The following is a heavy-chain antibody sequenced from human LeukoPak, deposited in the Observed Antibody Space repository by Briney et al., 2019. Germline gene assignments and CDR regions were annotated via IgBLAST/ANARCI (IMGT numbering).Heavy chain of an antibody. CDR3: ARVTSSSGWYGGWFDP. Sequence: AGESLKISCMGSGYSFTSYWIGWVRQMPGKGLEWMGIIYPGDSDTRYSPSFQGQVTISADKSISTAYLQWSSLKASDTAMYYCARVTSSSGWYGGWFDPWGQGTLVTVSS. CDR2: IYPGDSDT. V-gene: IGHV5-51*01. J-gene: IGHJ5*02. D-gene: IGHD6-19*01. CDR1: GYSFTSYW.